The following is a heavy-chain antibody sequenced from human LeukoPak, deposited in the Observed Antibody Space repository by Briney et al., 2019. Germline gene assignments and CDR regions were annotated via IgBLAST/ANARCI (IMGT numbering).Heavy chain of an antibody. V-gene: IGHV1-2*02. D-gene: IGHD6-13*01. CDR2: INPNSGGT. J-gene: IGHJ5*02. CDR1: GYTFTGYY. Sequence: GASVKVSCKASGYTFTGYYMHWVRQAPGQGLEWMGWINPNSGGTNYAQKFQGRVTMTRDTSISTAYMELSRLRSDDTAVYYCARSNRIAAAGTPRNWFDPWGQGTLVTVSS. CDR3: ARSNRIAAAGTPRNWFDP.